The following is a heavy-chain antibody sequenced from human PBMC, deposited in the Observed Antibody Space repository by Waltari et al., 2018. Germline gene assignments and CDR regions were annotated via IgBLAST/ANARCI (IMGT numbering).Heavy chain of an antibody. CDR1: GYSISSXYY. D-gene: IGHD4-17*01. J-gene: IGHJ4*02. CDR2: IYHSGST. CDR3: ARFADDXXDYCFDY. V-gene: IGHV4-38-2*01. Sequence: QVQLXESGPGLVKPSETLSLTXAVSGYSISSXYYWGWIRQPPGKGLEGIGSIYHSGSTXYTPSLKIRVTIXVDXSKXXXSXKLSSVTAXXTAVXYCARFADDXXDYCFDYXGQGTLVTVXS.